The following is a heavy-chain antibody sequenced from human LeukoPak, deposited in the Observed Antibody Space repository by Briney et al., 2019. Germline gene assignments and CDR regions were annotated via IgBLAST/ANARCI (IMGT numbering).Heavy chain of an antibody. V-gene: IGHV1-8*01. CDR2: MNPNSGNT. D-gene: IGHD6-19*01. Sequence: ASVKVSCKASGSTFTSCDINWVRQATGQGLEGMGWMNPNSGNTGYGQSFQGRITMARDISIGTAYMELSNLTSEDTAIYYCTRGSSGRRDNWGQGTLVTVSA. CDR3: TRGSSGRRDN. CDR1: GSTFTSCD. J-gene: IGHJ4*02.